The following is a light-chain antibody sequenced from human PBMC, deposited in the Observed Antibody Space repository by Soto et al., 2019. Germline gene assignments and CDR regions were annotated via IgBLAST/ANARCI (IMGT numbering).Light chain of an antibody. V-gene: IGLV2-14*01. CDR2: EVS. CDR1: NSDVGIYDF. J-gene: IGLJ1*01. CDR3: SSYTSSRAYV. Sequence: QSVLTQPASVSGTPGQSITISCTGSNSDVGIYDFVSWYQHHPGRAPKLIVSEVSHRPSGVSNRFSGSKSGNTASLTISGLQAEDEADYYCSSYTSSRAYVFGIGTKVTVL.